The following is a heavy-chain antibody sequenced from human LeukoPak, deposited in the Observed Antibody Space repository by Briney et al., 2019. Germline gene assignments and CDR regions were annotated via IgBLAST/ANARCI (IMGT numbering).Heavy chain of an antibody. CDR1: GGSISSSTYY. J-gene: IGHJ4*02. CDR2: IYYSGST. D-gene: IGHD1-26*01. V-gene: IGHV4-39*01. CDR3: ARLKATRAPLDY. Sequence: SETLSLTCTVSGGSISSSTYYWGWIRQPPGKGLEWIGTIYYSGSTYYNPSLKSRVTISVDTSKNQFSLKLSSVTAADTAVYYSARLKATRAPLDYWGQGTLVTVSS.